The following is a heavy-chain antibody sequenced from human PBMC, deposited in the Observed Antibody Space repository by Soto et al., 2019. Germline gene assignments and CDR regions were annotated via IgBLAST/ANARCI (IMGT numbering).Heavy chain of an antibody. CDR2: ISANSVNT. J-gene: IGHJ6*02. Sequence: EVQLLESGGGLVQPGGSLRLSCAASGFTFSSYALSWVRQGPGKGLEWVSVSIISANSVNTNYADSVKGRFIISRDNSKNQVYLQMNSLRAEDTAIYYCAKGRLSGTAREGMDVWGQGPTVT. V-gene: IGHV3-23*01. D-gene: IGHD1-7*01. CDR1: GFTFSSYA. CDR3: AKGRLSGTAREGMDV.